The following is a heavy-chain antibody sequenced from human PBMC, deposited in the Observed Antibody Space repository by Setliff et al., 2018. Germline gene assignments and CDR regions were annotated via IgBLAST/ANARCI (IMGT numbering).Heavy chain of an antibody. D-gene: IGHD3-22*01. CDR1: GFTFSNYW. V-gene: IGHV3-7*01. Sequence: GGSLRLSCAASGFTFSNYWMSWVRQAPGKGLEWVANIKQDRSEKYYVDSVKGRFTISRDNAKNSLSLQMNSLRAEDTAVYYCARGDYYDSSGYFTDAFDIWGQGTMVTVSS. CDR3: ARGDYYDSSGYFTDAFDI. CDR2: IKQDRSEK. J-gene: IGHJ3*02.